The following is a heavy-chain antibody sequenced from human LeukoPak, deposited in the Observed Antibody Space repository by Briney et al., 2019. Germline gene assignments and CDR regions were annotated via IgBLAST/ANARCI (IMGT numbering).Heavy chain of an antibody. D-gene: IGHD3-22*01. CDR2: IIPIFGTA. CDR1: GGTFSSYA. Sequence: SVKVSCKASGGTFSSYAISWVRQAPGQGLEWMGGIIPIFGTANYAQKFQGRVTIIADESTSTAYMELSSLRSEDTAVYYCARRPIYYDSSGYDYWGQGTLVTVSS. CDR3: ARRPIYYDSSGYDY. J-gene: IGHJ4*02. V-gene: IGHV1-69*13.